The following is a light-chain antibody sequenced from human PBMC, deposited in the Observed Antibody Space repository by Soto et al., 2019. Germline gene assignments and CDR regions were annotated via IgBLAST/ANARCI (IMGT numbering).Light chain of an antibody. CDR2: EVT. Sequence: QSALTEPASVSGSPGQSITIPCTGTSSDVGGYDYVSWYQQYPGKAPKLLIYEVTNRPSGVSNRFSGSKSGNTASLTISGLQPEDEADYYCSSFTVTIAWVFGGGTKLTVL. J-gene: IGLJ3*02. CDR3: SSFTVTIAWV. CDR1: SSDVGGYDY. V-gene: IGLV2-14*01.